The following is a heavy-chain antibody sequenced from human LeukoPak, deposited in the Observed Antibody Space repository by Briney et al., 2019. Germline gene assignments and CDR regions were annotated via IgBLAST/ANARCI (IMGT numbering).Heavy chain of an antibody. Sequence: PGGSLRLSCAASGFTFSNAWMSWVRQAPGKGLVWVSRINSDGSSTSYADSVKGRFTISRDNSKNTLYLQMNSLRAEDTAVYYCAKGVRINLWPFDYWGQGTLVTVSS. CDR1: GFTFSNAW. CDR3: AKGVRINLWPFDY. D-gene: IGHD2-15*01. V-gene: IGHV3-74*01. J-gene: IGHJ4*02. CDR2: INSDGSST.